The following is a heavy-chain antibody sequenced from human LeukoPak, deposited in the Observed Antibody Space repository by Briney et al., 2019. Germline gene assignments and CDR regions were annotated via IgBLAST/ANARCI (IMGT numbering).Heavy chain of an antibody. CDR1: GGSISSGGYY. V-gene: IGHV4-31*03. D-gene: IGHD4-17*01. J-gene: IGHJ5*02. Sequence: SETLSLTCTVSGGSISSGGYYWSWIRQHPGKGLEWIGYIYYSGSTYYNPSLKSRVTISVDTSKNQFSLKLSSVTAADTAVYYCARDPAYGDYIGGFDPWGQGTLVTVSS. CDR2: IYYSGST. CDR3: ARDPAYGDYIGGFDP.